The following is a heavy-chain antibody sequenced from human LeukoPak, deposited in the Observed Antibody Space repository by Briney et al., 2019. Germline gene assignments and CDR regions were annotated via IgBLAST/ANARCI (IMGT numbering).Heavy chain of an antibody. V-gene: IGHV3-7*01. CDR1: GFTFSSYY. Sequence: GGSLRLSCAASGFTFSSYYMSWVSQAPGMGLEWVANIKEDGSEKYYVDSVKGRLTISRDNAKNSLYLQMNSLRAEDSAVCYCARRDHHYSSSWYYRYDYWGQGTLVTVSS. CDR3: ARRDHHYSSSWYYRYDY. J-gene: IGHJ4*02. D-gene: IGHD6-13*01. CDR2: IKEDGSEK.